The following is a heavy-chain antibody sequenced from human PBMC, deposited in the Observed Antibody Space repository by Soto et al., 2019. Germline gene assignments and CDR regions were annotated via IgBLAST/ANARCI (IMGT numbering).Heavy chain of an antibody. CDR1: GGSISSGGYY. CDR3: ARDIREATIGFDP. J-gene: IGHJ5*02. CDR2: IYYSGST. D-gene: IGHD5-12*01. V-gene: IGHV4-31*03. Sequence: SETLSLTCTVSGGSISSGGYYWSWIRQHPGKGLEWIGHIYYSGSTYYNPSLKSRVTISVDTSKNQFSLKLSSVTAADTAVYYCARDIREATIGFDPWGQGTLVNVSS.